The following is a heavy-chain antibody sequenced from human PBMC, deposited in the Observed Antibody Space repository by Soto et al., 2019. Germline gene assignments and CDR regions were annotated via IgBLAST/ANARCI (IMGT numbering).Heavy chain of an antibody. Sequence: PGESLKISCKGSGYSFTSYWIGWVRQMPGKGLEWVGIIYPGDSDTRYSPSFQGQVTISADKSISTAYLQWSSLKASDTAMYYCARRGGSGRSQERGYQYYYMDVWGKGTTVTVSS. CDR3: ARRGGSGRSQERGYQYYYMDV. CDR1: GYSFTSYW. V-gene: IGHV5-51*01. D-gene: IGHD6-19*01. CDR2: IYPGDSDT. J-gene: IGHJ6*03.